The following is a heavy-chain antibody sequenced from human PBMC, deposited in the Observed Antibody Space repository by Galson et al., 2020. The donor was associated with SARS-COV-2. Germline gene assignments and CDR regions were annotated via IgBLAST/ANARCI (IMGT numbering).Heavy chain of an antibody. Sequence: SETLSLTCTVSGGSINRYYWSWIRQPPGKGLAWIGYIYYSGSTNSNPSLKSRVTISVDTSKIQFSLRLSSVTAADTAVYYCARGGLRGYYYMDVWGKGTTVTISS. CDR2: IYYSGST. CDR1: GGSINRYY. J-gene: IGHJ6*03. D-gene: IGHD5-12*01. CDR3: ARGGLRGYYYMDV. V-gene: IGHV4-59*01.